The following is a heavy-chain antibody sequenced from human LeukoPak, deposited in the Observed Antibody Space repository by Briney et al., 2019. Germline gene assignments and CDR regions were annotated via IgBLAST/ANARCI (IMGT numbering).Heavy chain of an antibody. V-gene: IGHV1-18*01. CDR2: ISAYNGNT. D-gene: IGHD6-19*01. CDR3: ARDQGSYSSGWFDP. CDR1: GYTFTSYG. J-gene: IGHJ5*02. Sequence: GASVKVSCKASGYTFTSYGISWVRQAPGQGLEWMGWISAYNGNTNYAQKLQGRVTMTTDTSTSTAYMELSRLRSDDTAVYYCARDQGSYSSGWFDPWGQGTLVTVSS.